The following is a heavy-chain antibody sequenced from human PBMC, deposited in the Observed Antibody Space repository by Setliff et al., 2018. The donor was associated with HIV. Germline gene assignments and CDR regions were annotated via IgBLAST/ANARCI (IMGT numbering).Heavy chain of an antibody. CDR1: GFTFSNYG. Sequence: GGSLRLSCAASGFTFSNYGMHWVRQAPGKGLEWVAVIWYDGSYKYYVDSVKGRFTISRDNSKNTLYLQMNSLRAEDTAVYYCARDWNGDGRSIDSWGQGTLVTVSS. J-gene: IGHJ5*01. CDR2: IWYDGSYK. D-gene: IGHD1-1*01. V-gene: IGHV3-33*01. CDR3: ARDWNGDGRSIDS.